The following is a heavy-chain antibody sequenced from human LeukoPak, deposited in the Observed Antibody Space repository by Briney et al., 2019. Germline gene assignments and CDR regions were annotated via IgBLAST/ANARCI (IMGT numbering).Heavy chain of an antibody. J-gene: IGHJ5*02. Sequence: ASVKVSCKASGYTFTAYYIHWVRQAPGQGLEWMGRIDPNSGNTIYAQKFQDRVTMTRDTSLSAAYMEISRLTYDDKAVYYCGRGIQSFDPWGQGTLVTVSS. CDR2: IDPNSGNT. CDR3: GRGIQSFDP. CDR1: GYTFTAYY. V-gene: IGHV1-2*06.